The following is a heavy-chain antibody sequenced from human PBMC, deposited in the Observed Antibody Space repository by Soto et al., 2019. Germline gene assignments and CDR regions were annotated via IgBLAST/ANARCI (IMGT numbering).Heavy chain of an antibody. CDR1: GYSFTSYW. J-gene: IGHJ6*02. Sequence: GAEVKKPGESLKISCKGSGYSFTSYWIDWVRQMPGKGLEWMGIIYPGDSDTRYSPSFQGQVTISADKSISTAYLQWSSLKSSDTAMYYCARLAGTGNYYYYGMDVWGQGTTVTVSS. CDR3: ARLAGTGNYYYYGMDV. D-gene: IGHD6-19*01. CDR2: IYPGDSDT. V-gene: IGHV5-51*01.